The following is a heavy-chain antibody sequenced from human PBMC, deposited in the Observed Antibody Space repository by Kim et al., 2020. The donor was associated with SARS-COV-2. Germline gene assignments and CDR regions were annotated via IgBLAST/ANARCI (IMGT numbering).Heavy chain of an antibody. CDR2: IKFNGREQ. V-gene: IGHV3-7*03. J-gene: IGHJ4*02. Sequence: GGSLRLSCVASGLTFNNYWMTWVRQAPGKGLEWVANIKFNGREQNYVGSVKGRFTISRDNAQSSLYLQMNSLRVDDTAIYYCASGKGDYYGSASFDYWGQGALVTVSS. D-gene: IGHD3-10*01. CDR3: ASGKGDYYGSASFDY. CDR1: GLTFNNYW.